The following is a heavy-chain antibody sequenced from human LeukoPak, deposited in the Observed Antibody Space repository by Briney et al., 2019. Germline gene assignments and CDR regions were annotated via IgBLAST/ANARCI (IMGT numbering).Heavy chain of an antibody. D-gene: IGHD2-2*01. Sequence: ASVKASCKASGYTFTNYGVTWVRQAPGQGLEWIGWISAYNGDRNYVQKFQGRVTMTTDTSTSTAYMELRNLTSDDSATYYCARDTNSAGDLTWFDPWGQGTLVTVFS. CDR2: ISAYNGDR. J-gene: IGHJ5*02. CDR1: GYTFTNYG. V-gene: IGHV1-18*04. CDR3: ARDTNSAGDLTWFDP.